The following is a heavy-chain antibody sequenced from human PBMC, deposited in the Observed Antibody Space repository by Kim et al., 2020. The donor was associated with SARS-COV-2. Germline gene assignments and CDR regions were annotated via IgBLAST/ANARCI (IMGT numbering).Heavy chain of an antibody. J-gene: IGHJ5*02. CDR3: ARLIMVRGKGNWFDP. V-gene: IGHV4-39*01. D-gene: IGHD3-10*01. Sequence: SETLSLTCTVSGGSISSSSYYWGWIRQPPGKGLEWIGSIYYSGSTYYNPSLKSRVTISVDTSKNQFSLKLSSVTAADTAVYYCARLIMVRGKGNWFDPWGQGTLVTVSS. CDR1: GGSISSSSYY. CDR2: IYYSGST.